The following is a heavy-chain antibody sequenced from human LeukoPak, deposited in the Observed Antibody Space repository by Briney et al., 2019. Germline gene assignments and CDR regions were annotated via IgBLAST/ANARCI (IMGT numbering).Heavy chain of an antibody. V-gene: IGHV1-69*02. CDR1: GGTFRTYS. CDR2: IIPILGIA. Sequence: GSSVKVSCKASGGTFRTYSVTWVRQAPGQGLEWMGRIIPILGIANYAQKFQGRVTITADKSTSTAYMELSSLRSEDTAVYYCATEDGYNLAPRGGDYWGQGTLVTVSS. D-gene: IGHD5-24*01. CDR3: ATEDGYNLAPRGGDY. J-gene: IGHJ4*02.